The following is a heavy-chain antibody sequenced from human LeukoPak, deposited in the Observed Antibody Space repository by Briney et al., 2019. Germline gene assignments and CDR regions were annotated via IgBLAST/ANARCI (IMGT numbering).Heavy chain of an antibody. J-gene: IGHJ4*02. CDR1: GFIFPDYW. CDR2: IKGDESST. CDR3: ARGQLWSYYHDY. Sequence: PGGSMRLSCAASGFIFPDYWMHWVRQAPGKGLVWVSRIKGDESSTNYADSVKGRFTISRDNAKNTVYLEMNSLRAEDTAVYYCARGQLWSYYHDYWGQGTLVTVSS. V-gene: IGHV3-74*01. D-gene: IGHD5-18*01.